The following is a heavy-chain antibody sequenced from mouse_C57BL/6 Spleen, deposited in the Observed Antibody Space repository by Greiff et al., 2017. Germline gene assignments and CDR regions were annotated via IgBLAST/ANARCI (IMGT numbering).Heavy chain of an antibody. D-gene: IGHD4-1*01. Sequence: VKLLESGAELVRPGASVTLSCKASGYTFTDYEMHWVKQTPVHGLEWIGAIDPETGGTAYNQKFKGKAILTADKSSSTAYMELRSLTSEDSAVYYCTQTGIFAYWGQGTLVTVSA. CDR2: IDPETGGT. V-gene: IGHV1-15*01. CDR1: GYTFTDYE. CDR3: TQTGIFAY. J-gene: IGHJ3*01.